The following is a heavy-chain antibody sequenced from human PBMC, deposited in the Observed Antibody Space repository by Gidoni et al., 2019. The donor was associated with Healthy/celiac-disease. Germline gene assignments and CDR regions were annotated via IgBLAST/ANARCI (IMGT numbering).Heavy chain of an antibody. J-gene: IGHJ2*01. V-gene: IGHV1-69*01. CDR3: ARGESYGKDWYFDL. CDR1: GGTFSSYA. D-gene: IGHD5-18*01. Sequence: QVQLVQSGAEVKKPGSSVKVSCKASGGTFSSYAISWVRQAHGQGLEWMGGIILFFGTANYAQKFQGRVTITADESTSTAYMELSSLRSEDTAVYYCARGESYGKDWYFDLWGRGTLVTVSS. CDR2: IILFFGTA.